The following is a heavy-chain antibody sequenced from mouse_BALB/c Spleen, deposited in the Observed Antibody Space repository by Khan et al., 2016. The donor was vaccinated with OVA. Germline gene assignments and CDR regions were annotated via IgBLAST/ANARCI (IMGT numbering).Heavy chain of an antibody. Sequence: QVQLQQSGAELMKPGASVKISCKATGYTFSSYWIEWVKQRPGHGLEWIGEILPGSGSNNYNEKFKGKATFTADTSSNPAYMQLHSLTSEDSAVYYCARGNYYGSSSWFGYWGQGTLVTVS. CDR2: ILPGSGSN. V-gene: IGHV1-9*01. CDR1: GYTFSSYW. J-gene: IGHJ3*01. D-gene: IGHD1-1*01. CDR3: ARGNYYGSSSWFGY.